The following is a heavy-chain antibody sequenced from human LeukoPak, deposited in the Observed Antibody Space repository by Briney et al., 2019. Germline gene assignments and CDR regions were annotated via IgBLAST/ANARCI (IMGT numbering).Heavy chain of an antibody. CDR1: GFAFSSYA. CDR3: AKDSATPYFDY. Sequence: GGSLRLSCAASGFAFSSYAMSWVRQPPGKGLEWVSVISRRDDYTYYADSVKGRFTISRDNSKNTLYLQMNTLRAEDTAVYYCAKDSATPYFDYWGQGTLVTVSS. V-gene: IGHV3-23*01. D-gene: IGHD2-15*01. CDR2: ISRRDDYT. J-gene: IGHJ4*02.